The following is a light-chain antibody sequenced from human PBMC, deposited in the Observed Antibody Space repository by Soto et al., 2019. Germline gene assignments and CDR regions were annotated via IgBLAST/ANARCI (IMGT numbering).Light chain of an antibody. CDR2: ATY. CDR1: QSIRNY. J-gene: IGKJ5*01. V-gene: IGKV1-39*01. Sequence: DIQMTQSPSSLSASVGDRVTITCGASQSIRNYLNWYQLKPGKAPKLLIYATYSLQTGVPSRFSGSGSGTDFTLTVSSLQTEDVATYYCQQIYTVPITFGQGTRWRL. CDR3: QQIYTVPIT.